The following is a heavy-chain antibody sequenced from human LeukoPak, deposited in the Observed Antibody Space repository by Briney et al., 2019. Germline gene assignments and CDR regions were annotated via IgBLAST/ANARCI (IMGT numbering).Heavy chain of an antibody. CDR2: IRYDGTHK. J-gene: IGHJ3*01. CDR3: ANEAFTTETDAFDV. V-gene: IGHV3-30*02. D-gene: IGHD3-3*01. Sequence: GGSLRLSCAASGFTFSTYGMHWVRQAPGKGLEWVAFIRYDGTHKYYADSVRGRFTISRDNPKNTLFLQMDTLRAEDTAVYYCANEAFTTETDAFDVWGQGTMVTVSS. CDR1: GFTFSTYG.